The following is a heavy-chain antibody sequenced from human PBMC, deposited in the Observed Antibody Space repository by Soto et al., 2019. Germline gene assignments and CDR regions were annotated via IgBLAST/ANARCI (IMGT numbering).Heavy chain of an antibody. CDR2: IYYSGST. CDR3: AREYCISTSCYGWFDP. Sequence: PSETLSLTCTVSGGSISSYYWSWIRQPPGKGLEWIGYIYYSGSTNYNPSLKSRVTMSVDTSKSQFSLKLSSVTAADTAVYYCAREYCISTSCYGWFDPWGQGTLVTVSS. D-gene: IGHD2-2*01. V-gene: IGHV4-59*01. CDR1: GGSISSYY. J-gene: IGHJ5*02.